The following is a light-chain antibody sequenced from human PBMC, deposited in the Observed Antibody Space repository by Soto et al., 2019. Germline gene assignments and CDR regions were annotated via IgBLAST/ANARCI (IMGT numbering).Light chain of an antibody. CDR3: QQYSSSPRT. Sequence: ETVLTQSPGTLSLSPGERATLSCRASQTIRSNYLAWYRQTPGQAPRLLIYGASNRATGIADRFSGSGSGTDFTLIISRLEPEDFALYYCQQYSSSPRTFGQGTKVEIK. J-gene: IGKJ1*01. CDR2: GAS. CDR1: QTIRSNY. V-gene: IGKV3-20*01.